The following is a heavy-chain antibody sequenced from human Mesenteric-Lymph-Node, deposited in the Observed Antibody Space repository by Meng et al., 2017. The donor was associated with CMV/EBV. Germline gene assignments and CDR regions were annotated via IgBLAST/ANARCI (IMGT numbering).Heavy chain of an antibody. D-gene: IGHD3-10*01. CDR3: ARAGTYYYGSVLNR. V-gene: IGHV4-34*01. J-gene: IGHJ4*02. CDR2: VDHRGST. Sequence: SETLSLTCAVYGGSFSGYYWSWIRQPPGKGLEWLGEVDHRGSTNSNPSLKSRLTISIDTSKNQFSLNLSSVTAADTAIYYCARAGTYYYGSVLNRWGQGTLVTVSS. CDR1: GGSFSGYY.